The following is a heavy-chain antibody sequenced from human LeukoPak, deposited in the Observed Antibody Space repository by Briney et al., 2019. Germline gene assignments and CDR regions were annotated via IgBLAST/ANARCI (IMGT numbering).Heavy chain of an antibody. D-gene: IGHD2-15*01. CDR3: SVNYCSGGSCYML. CDR1: GFTFSGSV. Sequence: PGGSLRLSCAASGFTFSGSVMHWVRQASGKGLAWVGRIRSKANSYATAYAASVKGRFTISRDDSKNTAYLQMNSLKTEDTAVYYCSVNYCSGGSCYMLWGQGTLVTVSS. CDR2: IRSKANSYAT. V-gene: IGHV3-73*01. J-gene: IGHJ4*02.